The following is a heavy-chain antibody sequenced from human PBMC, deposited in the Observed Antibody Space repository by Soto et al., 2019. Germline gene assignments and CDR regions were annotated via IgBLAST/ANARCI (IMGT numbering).Heavy chain of an antibody. D-gene: IGHD3-3*01. J-gene: IGHJ5*02. CDR3: VTDTRGS. V-gene: IGHV3-15*07. Sequence: EVQLVESGGDLVKPGGSLRLSCAASGFTFYTAWLNWVRQAPGKGLEWVGRIKSKNDGETTDYAAPVKGRFTISSDDSINTLYLQMNSLKTADSAVYYCVTDTRGSWGQGTLVTVSS. CDR1: GFTFYTAW. CDR2: IKSKNDGETT.